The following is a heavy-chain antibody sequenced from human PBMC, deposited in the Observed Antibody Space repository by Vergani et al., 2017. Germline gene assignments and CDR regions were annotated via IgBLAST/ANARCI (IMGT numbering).Heavy chain of an antibody. J-gene: IGHJ5*02. CDR1: GYTFTSYA. Sequence: QVQLVQSGAEVKKPGASVKVSCKASGYTFTSYAMNWVRQAPGQGLEWMGWINTNTGNPTSAQGFTGRFVFSLDTSVSTAYLQISSIKAEDTAVYYCARGRGSPTNYYGSGSYHGWANWFDPWGQGTLVTVSS. CDR3: ARGRGSPTNYYGSGSYHGWANWFDP. V-gene: IGHV7-4-1*02. CDR2: INTNTGNP. D-gene: IGHD3-10*01.